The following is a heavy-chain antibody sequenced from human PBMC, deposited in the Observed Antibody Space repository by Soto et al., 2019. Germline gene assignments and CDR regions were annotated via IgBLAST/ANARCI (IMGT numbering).Heavy chain of an antibody. CDR2: INHSGST. CDR3: ARGGDSSGSKSYGMDV. J-gene: IGHJ6*02. D-gene: IGHD6-19*01. V-gene: IGHV4-34*01. CDR1: GGSFSGYY. Sequence: SETLSLTCAVYGGSFSGYYWSWIRQPPGKGLEWIGEINHSGSTNYNPSLKSRVTISVGTSKNQFSLKLSSVTAADTAVYYCARGGDSSGSKSYGMDVWGQGTTVTVSS.